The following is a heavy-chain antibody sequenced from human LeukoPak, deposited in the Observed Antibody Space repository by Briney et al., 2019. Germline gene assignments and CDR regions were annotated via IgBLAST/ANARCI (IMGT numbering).Heavy chain of an antibody. CDR3: ARGYKPRGNFWSKKLGYYGMDV. CDR1: GFTFSSYG. D-gene: IGHD3-3*01. J-gene: IGHJ6*02. Sequence: GGSLRLSSAASGFTFSSYGMHWVRQAPGKGLEWVAVIWYDGSNKYYADSVKGRFTISRDNSKNTLYLQMNSLRAEDTAVYYCARGYKPRGNFWSKKLGYYGMDVWGQGTTVTVSS. CDR2: IWYDGSNK. V-gene: IGHV3-33*01.